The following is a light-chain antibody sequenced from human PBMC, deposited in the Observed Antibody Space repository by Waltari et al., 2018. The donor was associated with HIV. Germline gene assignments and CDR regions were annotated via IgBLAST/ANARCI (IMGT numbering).Light chain of an antibody. CDR2: DVN. V-gene: IGLV2-11*01. J-gene: IGLJ2*01. Sequence: QSALTQPRSVSVSPRQSVTISCTGSHPYIRSYQFVPWYQHHPGKVPKLLLYDVNPRPSGVPDRFSGSKSGNSASLAIAGLQGGDEAHYFCCSYAGDYVWVFGGGTKLTVL. CDR1: HPYIRSYQF. CDR3: CSYAGDYVWV.